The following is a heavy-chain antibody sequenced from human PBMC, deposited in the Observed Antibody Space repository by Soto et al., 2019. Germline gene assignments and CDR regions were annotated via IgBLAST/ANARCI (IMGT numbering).Heavy chain of an antibody. CDR2: INHSGST. V-gene: IGHV4-34*01. J-gene: IGHJ6*02. D-gene: IGHD5-12*01. CDR3: ARDKKGVRDGYKIYGMDV. Sequence: PSETLSLTCAVYGGSFSGYYWSWIRQPPGKGLEWIGEINHSGSTNYNPSLKSRVTISVDTSKNQFSLKLSSVTAADTAVYYCARDKKGVRDGYKIYGMDVWGQGTTVTVSS. CDR1: GGSFSGYY.